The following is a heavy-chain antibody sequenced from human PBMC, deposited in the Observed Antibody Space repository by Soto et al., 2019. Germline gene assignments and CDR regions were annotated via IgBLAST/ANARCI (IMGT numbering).Heavy chain of an antibody. D-gene: IGHD3-10*01. V-gene: IGHV3-15*01. CDR1: GFTFSNAW. Sequence: EVQLVESGGGLVKPGGSLRLSCAASGFTFSNAWMGWVRQAPGRGLEWVGRIKSKTEGGATDYAAPVQGRFTISRDDSKDTLYVQMNSLRDEDTAVFYCVRSRSGAVPDSFAYWGQGTLVTVAS. CDR3: VRSRSGAVPDSFAY. J-gene: IGHJ4*02. CDR2: IKSKTEGGAT.